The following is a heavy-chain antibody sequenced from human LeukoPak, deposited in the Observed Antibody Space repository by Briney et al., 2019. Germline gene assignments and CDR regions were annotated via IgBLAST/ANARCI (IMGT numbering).Heavy chain of an antibody. V-gene: IGHV1-2*02. CDR2: INPNSGGT. CDR3: ARVPCGGDCYPNY. Sequence: ASVKVSCKASGYAFTGYYMHWVRQAPGQGLEWMGWINPNSGGTNYAQKFQGRVTMTRDTSISTAYMELSRLRSDDTAVYYCARVPCGGDCYPNYWGQGTLVTVSS. D-gene: IGHD2-21*01. J-gene: IGHJ4*02. CDR1: GYAFTGYY.